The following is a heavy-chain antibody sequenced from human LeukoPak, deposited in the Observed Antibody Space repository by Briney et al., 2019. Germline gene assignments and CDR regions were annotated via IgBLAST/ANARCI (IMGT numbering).Heavy chain of an antibody. V-gene: IGHV3-23*01. J-gene: IGHJ6*03. Sequence: GSLRLFWANSGLTFYQLSIALVRQASGKGPEWVSTIVGDSSKTYYADSVKGRFTISRDNSNYMLFLHMNSLRAEDTAIYYCAKQPYNYYYLDVWGKGTTVTVSS. D-gene: IGHD2-21*01. CDR2: IVGDSSKT. CDR1: GLTFYQLS. CDR3: AKQPYNYYYLDV.